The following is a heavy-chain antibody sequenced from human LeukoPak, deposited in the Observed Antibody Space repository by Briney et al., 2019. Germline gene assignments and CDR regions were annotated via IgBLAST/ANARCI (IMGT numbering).Heavy chain of an antibody. V-gene: IGHV3-49*03. CDR1: GFKFADYD. CDR2: IRNTVYGGTI. CDR3: SRSTWRYTMDV. J-gene: IGHJ6*02. D-gene: IGHD5-24*01. Sequence: GGSLRLSCSVSGFKFADYDMSWLRQAPGKGLEWVGFIRNTVYGGTIKYAAAVKGRFTISRDDSKSIAYLQMNSLQSEDTAVYFCSRSTWRYTMDVWGQGTTVTVSS.